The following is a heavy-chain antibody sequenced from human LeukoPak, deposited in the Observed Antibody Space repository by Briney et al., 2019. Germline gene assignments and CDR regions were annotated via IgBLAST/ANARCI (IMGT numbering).Heavy chain of an antibody. Sequence: ASVKVSCKASGGTFSSYAISWVRQAPGQGLEWMGRIIPIFGTANYAQKFQGRVTITTDESTSTAYMELSSLRSEDTAEYYCASTAVRGVIPLEYFQHWGQGTLVTVSS. CDR1: GGTFSSYA. D-gene: IGHD3-10*01. V-gene: IGHV1-69*05. J-gene: IGHJ1*01. CDR2: IIPIFGTA. CDR3: ASTAVRGVIPLEYFQH.